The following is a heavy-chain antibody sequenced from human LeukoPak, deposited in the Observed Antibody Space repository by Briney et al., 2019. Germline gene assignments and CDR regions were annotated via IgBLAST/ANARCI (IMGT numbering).Heavy chain of an antibody. CDR3: AREIAVAAHFDY. J-gene: IGHJ4*02. D-gene: IGHD6-19*01. CDR2: ISSSGSTI. V-gene: IGHV3-11*01. CDR1: GFTFSDYY. Sequence: GGSLRLSCAASGFTFSDYYMSWIRQAPGKGLEWVSYISSSGSTIYHADSVKGRFTISRDNAKNSLYLQMNSLRAEDTAVYYCAREIAVAAHFDYWGQGTLVTVSS.